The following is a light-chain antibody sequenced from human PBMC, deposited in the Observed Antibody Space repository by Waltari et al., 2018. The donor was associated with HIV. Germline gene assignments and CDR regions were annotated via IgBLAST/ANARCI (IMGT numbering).Light chain of an antibody. Sequence: IVMTQSPATLSVSPGERATLSCRASQSVNSDLAWYQQRPGQAPRLLIYDAATRATGIPARFSGSGSETDFALTISRLEPEDFAVYYCQQYGSSGYTFGQGTKLEIK. J-gene: IGKJ2*01. CDR2: DAA. V-gene: IGKV3D-15*01. CDR1: QSVNSD. CDR3: QQYGSSGYT.